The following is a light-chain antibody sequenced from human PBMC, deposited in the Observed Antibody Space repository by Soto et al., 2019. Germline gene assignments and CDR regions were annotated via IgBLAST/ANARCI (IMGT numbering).Light chain of an antibody. CDR3: QQYHSYPWT. J-gene: IGKJ1*01. V-gene: IGKV1-5*03. CDR1: QTISTW. Sequence: IQMTQSPCTLSASVGDRVTFTCRASQTISTWLAWYQQKPGEAPKLLIYKASTLEVGVPSRFSATGSGTDFTLTINTLQAADFATYYCQQYHSYPWTFGQGTKV. CDR2: KAS.